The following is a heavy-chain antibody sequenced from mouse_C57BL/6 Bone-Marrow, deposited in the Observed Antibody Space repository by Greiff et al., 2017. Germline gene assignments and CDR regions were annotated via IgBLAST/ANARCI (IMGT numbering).Heavy chain of an antibody. CDR1: GYTFTTYP. V-gene: IGHV1-47*01. CDR3: ARHYDYDPAWFAY. Sequence: VHLVESGAELVKPGASVKMSCKASGYTFTTYPIEWMKQNHGKSLEWIGNFHPYNGDTKNNEKFKGKATLTVEKSSSTVYLELSRLTSDDSAVYYCARHYDYDPAWFAYWGQGTLVTVSA. J-gene: IGHJ3*01. D-gene: IGHD2-4*01. CDR2: FHPYNGDT.